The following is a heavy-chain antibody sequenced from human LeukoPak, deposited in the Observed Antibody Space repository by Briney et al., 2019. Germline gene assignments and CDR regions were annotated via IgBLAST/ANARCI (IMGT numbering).Heavy chain of an antibody. Sequence: GRSLRLSCAASGFTFSSYAMSWVRQAPGKGLEWVSAISNSGGSTYYADSVKGRFTISRDNSKNTLYLQVNSLRAEDTAVYYCAKSHCSDNSCHGGYFDYWGQGTLVTVSS. CDR1: GFTFSSYA. J-gene: IGHJ4*02. V-gene: IGHV3-23*01. CDR2: ISNSGGST. CDR3: AKSHCSDNSCHGGYFDY. D-gene: IGHD2-15*01.